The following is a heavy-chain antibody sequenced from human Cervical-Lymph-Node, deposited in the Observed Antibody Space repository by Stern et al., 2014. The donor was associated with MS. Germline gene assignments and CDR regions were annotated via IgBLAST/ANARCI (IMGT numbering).Heavy chain of an antibody. D-gene: IGHD5-24*01. CDR2: AWYYGRTA. CDR1: GFTFSSYG. Sequence: QVQLVESGRGVVQPGASLRLSCAASGFTFSSYGIHWVRHPPGKGLGWVALAWYYGRTASYSNSVQGRFTLSRVNSKNKLSLQMNSLTAEDTAVYYGARGHIPYAYNYLFDYWGQGTLVTVSS. J-gene: IGHJ4*02. V-gene: IGHV3-33*01. CDR3: ARGHIPYAYNYLFDY.